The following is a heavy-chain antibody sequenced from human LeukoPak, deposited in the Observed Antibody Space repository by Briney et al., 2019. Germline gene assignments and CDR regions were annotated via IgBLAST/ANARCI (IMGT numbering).Heavy chain of an antibody. CDR1: GFTVDANA. Sequence: PGGSLRLSCEASGFTVDANAMAWVRQAPGKGLEWVSAISGSGGNTYYADSVKGRFTISRDNSKNTLYLQMNSLRAEDTAVYYCTTPPTYDYVWGSYAFDIWGQGTMVTVSS. J-gene: IGHJ3*02. CDR2: ISGSGGNT. CDR3: TTPPTYDYVWGSYAFDI. V-gene: IGHV3-23*01. D-gene: IGHD3-16*01.